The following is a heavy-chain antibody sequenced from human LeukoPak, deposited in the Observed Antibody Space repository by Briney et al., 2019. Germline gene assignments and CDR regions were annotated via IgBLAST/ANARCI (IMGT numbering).Heavy chain of an antibody. D-gene: IGHD3-22*01. Sequence: ESGPTLVNPTQTLTLTCTFSGFSLSTSGVGVGWIRQPPGKALEWLALIYWNDDKRYSPSLKSRLTITKDTSKNQVVLTMTNMDPVDTATYYCAHLFGGYYQTFNYFDYWGQGTLATVSS. V-gene: IGHV2-5*01. J-gene: IGHJ4*02. CDR2: IYWNDDK. CDR3: AHLFGGYYQTFNYFDY. CDR1: GFSLSTSGVG.